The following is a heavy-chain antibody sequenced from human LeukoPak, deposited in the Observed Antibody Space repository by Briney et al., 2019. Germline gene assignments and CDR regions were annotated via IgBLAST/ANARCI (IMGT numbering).Heavy chain of an antibody. D-gene: IGHD5-24*01. CDR2: IHDSGST. V-gene: IGHV4-59*08. Sequence: SETLSLTCTVSGGSISNYYWSWLRQSPEKGLEWIGYIHDSGSTNYNPSLKSRVTISVDSSKNQFSLKLSSVTAADTAVYYCARLDAAAGRYLQFFYWGQGTLVTVSS. CDR3: ARLDAAAGRYLQFFY. CDR1: GGSISNYY. J-gene: IGHJ4*02.